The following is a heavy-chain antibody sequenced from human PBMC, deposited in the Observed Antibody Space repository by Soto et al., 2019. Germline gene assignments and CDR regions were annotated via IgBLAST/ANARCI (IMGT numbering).Heavy chain of an antibody. CDR3: ARDGYDGSGSPYPAY. Sequence: SETLSLTCTLSGGSMSEYFWSWIRQSPGKGLEWIGYIYYLGSTDYNPSLKILVTISVDTSKRQFSLRLTSVTAADTAVYYCARDGYDGSGSPYPAYWGPGTLVTVSS. CDR2: IYYLGST. V-gene: IGHV4-59*01. CDR1: GGSMSEYF. D-gene: IGHD3-10*01. J-gene: IGHJ4*02.